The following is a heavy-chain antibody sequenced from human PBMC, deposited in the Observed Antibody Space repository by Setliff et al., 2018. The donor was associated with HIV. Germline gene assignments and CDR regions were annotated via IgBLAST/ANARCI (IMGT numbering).Heavy chain of an antibody. V-gene: IGHV4-39*01. CDR3: ARYRRDDYYLTAYFDS. Sequence: PSGTLSLTCTVSGGSISSNSYYWGWIRQPPGKGLEWIGSIFYSGRSMYNPSLRSRVTISVDTSKNQFSLKLSSLTAADTAVYYCARYRRDDYYLTAYFDSWGQGTLVTVSS. J-gene: IGHJ4*02. CDR2: IFYSGRS. D-gene: IGHD1-26*01. CDR1: GGSISSNSYY.